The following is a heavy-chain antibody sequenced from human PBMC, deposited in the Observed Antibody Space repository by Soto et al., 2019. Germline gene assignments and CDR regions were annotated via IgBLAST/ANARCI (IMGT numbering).Heavy chain of an antibody. J-gene: IGHJ6*02. CDR1: GFTFSGSA. D-gene: IGHD1-20*01. Sequence: EVQLVESGGGLVQPGGSLKLSCAASGFTFSGSAVHWVRQASGKGLEWVGRIRSKANNYATAYAASVQGRFTNFRDDLNNTAYLQMNSLTTEDTAVYYCTNPEVFYGIDVWGQGTRVTVSS. CDR3: TNPEVFYGIDV. V-gene: IGHV3-73*02. CDR2: IRSKANNYAT.